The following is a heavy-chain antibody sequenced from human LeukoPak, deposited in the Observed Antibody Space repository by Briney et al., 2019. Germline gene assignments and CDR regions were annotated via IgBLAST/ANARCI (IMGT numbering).Heavy chain of an antibody. J-gene: IGHJ4*02. V-gene: IGHV3-23*01. CDR3: AKDWGEYFDYVWGSFTSFDS. D-gene: IGHD3-16*01. Sequence: GGTLRLSCAASGFTFSSYGVSWVRQAPGKGLEWVSGISGSGHRTYYADSVKGRFTISRDNSKSTLYLQMNSLRAEDTAVYYCAKDWGEYFDYVWGSFTSFDSWGQGTLVTVSP. CDR2: ISGSGHRT. CDR1: GFTFSSYG.